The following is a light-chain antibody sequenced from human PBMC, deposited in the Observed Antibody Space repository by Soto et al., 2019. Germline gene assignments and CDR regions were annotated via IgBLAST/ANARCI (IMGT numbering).Light chain of an antibody. CDR3: QQRSNWPIT. CDR2: DAS. Sequence: EIVLTQSPATLSLSPGERATLSCRTSQSVSSYFACYQQKPGRAPRLLIYDASNRATGIPARFIGSGSGTDFTPTISSLEPEDFAVYYCQQRSNWPITFGQGTRLEIK. V-gene: IGKV3-11*01. J-gene: IGKJ5*01. CDR1: QSVSSY.